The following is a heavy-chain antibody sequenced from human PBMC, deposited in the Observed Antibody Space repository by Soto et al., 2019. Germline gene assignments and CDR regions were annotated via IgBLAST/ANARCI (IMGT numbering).Heavy chain of an antibody. Sequence: ETLSLTCDVSGDSISTSSYYWGWIRQPPGKGLEWIASIYYSGATYYNPSLQSRVTISVDTSNNRFSLTLSSLTAADTAVYFCARLAYSGYLQTWGQGSPVTVSS. CDR3: ARLAYSGYLQT. J-gene: IGHJ1*01. CDR2: IYYSGAT. D-gene: IGHD1-26*01. CDR1: GDSISTSSYY. V-gene: IGHV4-39*02.